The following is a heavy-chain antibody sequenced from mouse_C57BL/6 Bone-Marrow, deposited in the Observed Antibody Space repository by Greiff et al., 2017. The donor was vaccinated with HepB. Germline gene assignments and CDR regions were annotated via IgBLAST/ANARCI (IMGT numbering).Heavy chain of an antibody. CDR3: APYYSYYVGYFDY. CDR1: GYDINSSW. J-gene: IGHJ2*01. V-gene: IGHV1-82*01. CDR2: IYPGDGDT. D-gene: IGHD2-12*01. Sequence: QVQLQQSGPELVKPGASVKISCKASGYDINSSWMNWVKQRPGKGLEWIGRIYPGDGDTNYNGKFKGKATLTADKSSTTAYMQLSSLTSEDSAVYFCAPYYSYYVGYFDYWGQGTTLTVSS.